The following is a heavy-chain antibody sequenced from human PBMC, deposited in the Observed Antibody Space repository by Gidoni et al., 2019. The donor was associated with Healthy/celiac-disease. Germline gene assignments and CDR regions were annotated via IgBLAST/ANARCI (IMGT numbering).Heavy chain of an antibody. Sequence: QLQLQESGPGLVKPSETLSLTCTVSGGSISSSSYYWGWIRQPPGKGLEWIGSIYYSGSTYYNPSFKSRVTISVDTSKNQFSLKLSSVTAADTAVYYCARLRVRTSPMFDPWGQGTLVTVSS. CDR1: GGSISSSSYY. CDR2: IYYSGST. V-gene: IGHV4-39*01. J-gene: IGHJ5*02. D-gene: IGHD2-2*01. CDR3: ARLRVRTSPMFDP.